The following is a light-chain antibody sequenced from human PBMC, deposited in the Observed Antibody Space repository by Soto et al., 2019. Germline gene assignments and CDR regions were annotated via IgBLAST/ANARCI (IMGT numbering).Light chain of an antibody. CDR1: SSDVGGYNY. J-gene: IGLJ1*01. CDR2: EVS. Sequence: QSVLTQPASVSGSPGQSITISCTGTSSDVGGYNYVSWYQQHPGKAPKLMIYEVSNRPSGVSNRFPGSKSGNTASLTISGLQAEDEADYYCSSYTSSSIYVFGTGTKSPS. V-gene: IGLV2-14*01. CDR3: SSYTSSSIYV.